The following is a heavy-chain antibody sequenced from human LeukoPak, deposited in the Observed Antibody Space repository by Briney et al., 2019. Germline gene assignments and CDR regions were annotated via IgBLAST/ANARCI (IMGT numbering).Heavy chain of an antibody. J-gene: IGHJ6*02. CDR1: GDSLTDLS. D-gene: IGHD2-2*01. V-gene: IGHV1-24*01. Sequence: ASVKVSCKVSGDSLTDLSMHWVRQAPGKGLEWMGGSDLEDVETVYAQKFEDKLTVTEDTSTGTAYMELRSLTSEDTALYYCATGASTAMRGLDVWGQGTTVTVSS. CDR3: ATGASTAMRGLDV. CDR2: SDLEDVET.